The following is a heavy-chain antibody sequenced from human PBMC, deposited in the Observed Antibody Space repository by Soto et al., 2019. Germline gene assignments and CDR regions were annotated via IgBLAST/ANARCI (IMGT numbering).Heavy chain of an antibody. CDR2: IYYSGST. J-gene: IGHJ6*02. D-gene: IGHD1-20*01. Sequence: SETLSLTCTVSGGSISSSSYYWGWIRQPPGKGLEWIGSIYYSGSTYYNPSLKSRVTISVDTSKNQFSLKLSSVAAADTAVYYCARYNGGWYYGMDVWGQGTTVTVSS. V-gene: IGHV4-39*01. CDR1: GGSISSSSYY. CDR3: ARYNGGWYYGMDV.